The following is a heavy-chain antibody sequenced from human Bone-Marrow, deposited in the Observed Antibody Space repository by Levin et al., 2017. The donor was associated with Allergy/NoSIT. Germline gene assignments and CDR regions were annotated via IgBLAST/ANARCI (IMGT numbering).Heavy chain of an antibody. V-gene: IGHV3-23*01. D-gene: IGHD3-10*01. CDR2: ISSSGGST. CDR1: GFTFYNYV. CDR3: AKAKSHLDYYGSGSYDF. Sequence: ETLSLTCAASGFTFYNYVMNWVRQSPGKGLEWVSGISSSGGSTYYADSVKGRFTISRDNSKNTLYLQINSLRAEDTAIYYCAKAKSHLDYYGSGSYDFWGQGTLVTVSS. J-gene: IGHJ4*02.